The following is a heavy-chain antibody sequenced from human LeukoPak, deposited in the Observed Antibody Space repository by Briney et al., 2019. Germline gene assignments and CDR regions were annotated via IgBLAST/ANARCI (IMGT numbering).Heavy chain of an antibody. CDR3: ARPGGIAARPRYFQH. CDR1: GGSFSGYY. D-gene: IGHD6-6*01. V-gene: IGHV4-34*01. CDR2: INHSGST. J-gene: IGHJ1*01. Sequence: SETLSLTCAVYGGSFSGYYWSWIRQPPGKGLEWIGEINHSGSTNYNPSLKSRVTISVDTSKNQFSLKLNSVTAADTAVYYCARPGGIAARPRYFQHWGQGTLVTVSP.